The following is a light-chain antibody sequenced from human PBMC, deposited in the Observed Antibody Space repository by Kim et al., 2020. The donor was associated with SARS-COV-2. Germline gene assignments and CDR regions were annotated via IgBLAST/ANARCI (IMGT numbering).Light chain of an antibody. Sequence: GKTVTITCTRSRGGIASNYVQWYQLRPGSSPTTVIFEDNQRPTGVSTRFSGSIDSSSNSAFLTISGLRPEDEADYFCQSYVGNDRVFGGGTQLTVL. V-gene: IGLV6-57*01. CDR2: EDN. CDR1: RGGIASNY. CDR3: QSYVGNDRV. J-gene: IGLJ3*02.